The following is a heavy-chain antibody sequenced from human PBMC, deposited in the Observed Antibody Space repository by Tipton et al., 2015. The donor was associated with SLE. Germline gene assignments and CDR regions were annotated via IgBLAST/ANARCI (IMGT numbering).Heavy chain of an antibody. CDR2: INHSGST. Sequence: TLSLTCAVYGGSFSGYYWSWIRQPPGKGLECIGEINHSGSTNYNPSLKSRVTISVDTSKNQFSLKLSSVTAADTAVYYCASLRWPFDYWGQGTLVTVSS. J-gene: IGHJ4*02. D-gene: IGHD6-13*01. CDR1: GGSFSGYY. V-gene: IGHV4-34*01. CDR3: ASLRWPFDY.